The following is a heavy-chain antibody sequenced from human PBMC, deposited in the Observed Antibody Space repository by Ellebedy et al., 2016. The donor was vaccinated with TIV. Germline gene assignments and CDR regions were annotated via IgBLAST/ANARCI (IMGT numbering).Heavy chain of an antibody. CDR3: ASGGGSGWYDGYYFDY. CDR1: GFTFSSYW. CDR2: IKQDGSEK. V-gene: IGHV3-7*01. D-gene: IGHD6-19*01. J-gene: IGHJ4*02. Sequence: GGSLRLSCAASGFTFSSYWMSWVRQAPGKGLEWVANIKQDGSEKYYVDSVKGRFTISRDSSKNTLFLQINTLRVEDTAVYYCASGGGSGWYDGYYFDYWGQGTLVTVSS.